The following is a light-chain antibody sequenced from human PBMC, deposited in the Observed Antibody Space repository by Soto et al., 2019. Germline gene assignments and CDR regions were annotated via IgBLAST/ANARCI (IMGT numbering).Light chain of an antibody. J-gene: IGKJ3*01. CDR2: GAS. V-gene: IGKV3-20*01. CDR1: QSVSSSY. Sequence: EIVLTQSPGTLSLSPGERATLSCRASQSVSSSYLAWYQQKPGQAPRLLIYGASSRATGIPDRFSGSGSGTDFSLTISRLEPEDFAVYYCQQYYSSLLFTFGPGTKVDIK. CDR3: QQYYSSLLFT.